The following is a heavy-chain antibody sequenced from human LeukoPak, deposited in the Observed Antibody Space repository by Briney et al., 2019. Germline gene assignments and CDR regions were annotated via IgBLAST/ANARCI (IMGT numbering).Heavy chain of an antibody. CDR2: IKQDGSEK. CDR1: GFTFSSYW. Sequence: GGSLRLSCAASGFTFSSYWMSWVRQAPGKGLEWVANIKQDGSEKYYVDSVKGRFTISRDNARNSLYLQMNSLRAEGTAVYYCARVGCSSTSCFIEAFDIWGQGTMVTVSS. J-gene: IGHJ3*02. V-gene: IGHV3-7*01. D-gene: IGHD2-2*01. CDR3: ARVGCSSTSCFIEAFDI.